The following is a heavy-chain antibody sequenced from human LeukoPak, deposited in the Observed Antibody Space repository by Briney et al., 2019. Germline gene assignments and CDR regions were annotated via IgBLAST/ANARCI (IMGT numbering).Heavy chain of an antibody. CDR2: IYYSGST. CDR1: GGSISSYY. Sequence: SETLSLTCTVSGGSISSYYWSWIRQPPGKGLEWIGYIYYSGSTNYNPSLKSRVTISVDTSKNQFSLKLSSVTAADTSVYYCARERLGELSDAFDNWGQGTMVTVSS. D-gene: IGHD3-16*02. J-gene: IGHJ3*02. CDR3: ARERLGELSDAFDN. V-gene: IGHV4-59*01.